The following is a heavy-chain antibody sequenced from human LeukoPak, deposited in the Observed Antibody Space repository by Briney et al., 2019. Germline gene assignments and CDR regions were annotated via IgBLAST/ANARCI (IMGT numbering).Heavy chain of an antibody. V-gene: IGHV3-33*06. CDR1: GFTFSSYG. J-gene: IGHJ4*02. CDR3: AKEEGSKVLGGDYDY. Sequence: GGSLRLSCAASGFTFSSYGMHWVRQAPGKGLEWVAVIWYDGSNKYYADSVKGRFTISRDNSKNTLYLQMNSLRAEDTAVYYCAKEEGSKVLGGDYDYWGQGTLVTVSS. D-gene: IGHD4/OR15-4a*01. CDR2: IWYDGSNK.